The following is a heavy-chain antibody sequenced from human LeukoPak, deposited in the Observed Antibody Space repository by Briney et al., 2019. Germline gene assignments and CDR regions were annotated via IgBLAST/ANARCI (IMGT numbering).Heavy chain of an antibody. Sequence: GGSLRLSCSASGVTFSNYAMHWVRQAPGKGLEYVSAITANGGSIYYADSVKGRFTISRDNSKNTLYLQMSSLRAEDTAVYYCVKATGKNYYYGMDVWGQGTTVTVSS. CDR3: VKATGKNYYYGMDV. J-gene: IGHJ6*02. V-gene: IGHV3-64D*09. CDR2: ITANGGSI. CDR1: GVTFSNYA. D-gene: IGHD1-14*01.